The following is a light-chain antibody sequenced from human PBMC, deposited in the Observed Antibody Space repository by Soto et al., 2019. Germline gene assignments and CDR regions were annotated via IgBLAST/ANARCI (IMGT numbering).Light chain of an antibody. CDR3: QQYGSTPLT. J-gene: IGKJ1*01. Sequence: EIVLTQSPGTLSLSPGERATLSCRASQSVGSSYLAWYQQKPGQAPRVLVYGASSRATGIPDRFSGSGSGADFALTISGLDPEDSAVYYCQQYGSTPLTFGKGTKVDI. V-gene: IGKV3-20*01. CDR2: GAS. CDR1: QSVGSSY.